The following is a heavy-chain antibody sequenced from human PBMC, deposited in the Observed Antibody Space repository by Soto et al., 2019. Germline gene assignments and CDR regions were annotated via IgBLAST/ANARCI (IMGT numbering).Heavy chain of an antibody. CDR3: ARDRSIAVADPYNCFDP. J-gene: IGHJ5*02. D-gene: IGHD6-19*01. Sequence: AAGKVSCKASGCTFTSYGISWVRQAPGQGLEWMGWISAYNGNTNYAQKLQGRVTMTTDTSTSTAYMELRSLRSDDTAVYYCARDRSIAVADPYNCFDPWRQGTPVPVSP. CDR1: GCTFTSYG. CDR2: ISAYNGNT. V-gene: IGHV1-18*04.